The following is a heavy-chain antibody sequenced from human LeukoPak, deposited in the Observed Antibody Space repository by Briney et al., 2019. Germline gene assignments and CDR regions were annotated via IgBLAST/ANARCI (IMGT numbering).Heavy chain of an antibody. CDR1: GGSFSGYY. D-gene: IGHD1-26*01. V-gene: IGHV4-59*10. Sequence: PSETLSLTCAVYGGSFSGYYWSWIRQPAGKGLEWIGRIYTSGSTNYNPSLKSRVTMSVDTSKNQFSLKLSSVTAADTAVYYCARGGSRGSYWGYYFDYWGQGTLVTVSS. CDR2: IYTSGST. J-gene: IGHJ4*02. CDR3: ARGGSRGSYWGYYFDY.